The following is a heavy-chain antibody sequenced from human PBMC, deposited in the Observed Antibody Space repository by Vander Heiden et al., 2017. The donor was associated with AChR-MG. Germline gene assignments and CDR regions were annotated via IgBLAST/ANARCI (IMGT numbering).Heavy chain of an antibody. J-gene: IGHJ3*02. CDR3: AKVSGSNTLDAFDI. D-gene: IGHD1-26*01. CDR1: RFTFRKYA. Sequence: EVQLLESGGGLVQPGGSLRLLCAASRFTFRKYAMSWVRQAPGRGLEWVSTISGSGGSTYYADSVKGRFTISRDNSKNTLYLQMNSLRAEDTAVYYCAKVSGSNTLDAFDIWGQGKMVTVSS. V-gene: IGHV3-23*01. CDR2: ISGSGGST.